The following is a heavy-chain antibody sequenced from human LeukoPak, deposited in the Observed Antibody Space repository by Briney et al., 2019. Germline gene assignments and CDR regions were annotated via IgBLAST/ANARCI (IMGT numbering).Heavy chain of an antibody. D-gene: IGHD4-23*01. CDR1: GFTFSSQS. CDR3: ARWATVVSRGYFDD. Sequence: GGSLRLSCAASGFTFSSQSMNWVRQTPGKGLEWVSYISSGGGTIYYADSVRGRFTISRDNAKNSLYLQMNSLSVEDTAVYYCARWATVVSRGYFDDWGQGTLVTVAS. CDR2: ISSGGGTI. J-gene: IGHJ4*02. V-gene: IGHV3-48*04.